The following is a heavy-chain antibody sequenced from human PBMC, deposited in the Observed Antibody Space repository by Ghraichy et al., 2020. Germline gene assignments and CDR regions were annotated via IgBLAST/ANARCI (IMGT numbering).Heavy chain of an antibody. Sequence: SCAVSGGSISSSHWWSWVRQPPGKGLEWIGEIYQSGSTNYNPSLKSRVTISVDKSKNQFSLQLTSVTAADTAVYYCARHTSGWYYFEYWGQGTLVTVSS. CDR3: ARHTSGWYYFEY. J-gene: IGHJ4*02. D-gene: IGHD6-19*01. CDR1: GGSISSSHW. CDR2: IYQSGST. V-gene: IGHV4-4*02.